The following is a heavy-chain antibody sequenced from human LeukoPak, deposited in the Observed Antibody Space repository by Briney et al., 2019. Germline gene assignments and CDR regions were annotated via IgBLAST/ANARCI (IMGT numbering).Heavy chain of an antibody. J-gene: IGHJ5*02. CDR3: ARAHPMGGGWFDP. Sequence: PSETLSLTCTVSSGSIGSYYWSWIRQPPGKGLEWIGYIYYTGSTDYNPSLKSRVTILVDRSKNQFSLKLSSLTAADTAVYYCARAHPMGGGWFDPWGQGTLVTVSS. CDR2: IYYTGST. V-gene: IGHV4-59*01. CDR1: SGSIGSYY. D-gene: IGHD3-16*01.